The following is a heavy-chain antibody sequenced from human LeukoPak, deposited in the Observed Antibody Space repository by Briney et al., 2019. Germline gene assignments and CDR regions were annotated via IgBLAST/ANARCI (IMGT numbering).Heavy chain of an antibody. CDR1: GYTFTSYY. D-gene: IGHD3-22*01. CDR3: ARVLSDYDSSGYPFYYFDS. V-gene: IGHV1-46*01. CDR2: INPSGGST. Sequence: ASVKVSCKASGYTFTSYYMHWVRQAPGQGLEWMGIINPSGGSTSYAQEFQGRVTMTRDTSTSTVYMELSSLRSEDTAVYYCARVLSDYDSSGYPFYYFDSWGQGTLVTVSS. J-gene: IGHJ4*02.